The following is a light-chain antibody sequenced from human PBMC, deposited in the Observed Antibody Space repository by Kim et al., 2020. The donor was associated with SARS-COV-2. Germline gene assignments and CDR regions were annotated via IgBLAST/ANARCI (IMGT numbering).Light chain of an antibody. J-gene: IGLJ2*01. V-gene: IGLV3-21*04. Sequence: SYELTQPPSVSVAPGKTARITCGGNNIGSKSVHWYQQKPGQAPVLVIYYDTDRPSGIPERFSGSNSGNTATLTISRVEAGDEADYYCQLWVSSSDHLVVVGGGTQLTVL. CDR3: QLWVSSSDHLVV. CDR2: YDT. CDR1: NIGSKS.